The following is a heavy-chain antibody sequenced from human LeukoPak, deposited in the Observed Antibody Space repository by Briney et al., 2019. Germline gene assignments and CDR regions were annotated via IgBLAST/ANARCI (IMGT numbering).Heavy chain of an antibody. D-gene: IGHD4-17*01. CDR3: ARVYGDYTAFDI. Sequence: GGSLRLSCAASGFTVSSNYMSWVRQAPGKGLEWVSVIYSGGSTYYADSVKGRFTISRDNSKNTLYLQMNSLRAEDTAVYCCARVYGDYTAFDIWGQGTMVTVSS. V-gene: IGHV3-66*01. CDR1: GFTVSSNY. J-gene: IGHJ3*02. CDR2: IYSGGST.